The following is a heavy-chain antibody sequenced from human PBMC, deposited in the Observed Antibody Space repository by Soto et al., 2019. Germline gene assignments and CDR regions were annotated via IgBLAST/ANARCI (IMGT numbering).Heavy chain of an antibody. CDR1: GFTFSNYA. CDR3: ARDGSDTWNYYYGLDV. D-gene: IGHD3-10*01. CDR2: ISYDGSNK. Sequence: VQLVESGGGVVQPGRSLRLSCAASGFTFSNYAMDWVRQAPGKGLEWVAVISYDGSNKQYTDPVKGRFTISRDNSKNTLYLQMNSLRVDDTAVYYCARDGSDTWNYYYGLDVWGQGTTVTVSS. J-gene: IGHJ6*02. V-gene: IGHV3-30-3*01.